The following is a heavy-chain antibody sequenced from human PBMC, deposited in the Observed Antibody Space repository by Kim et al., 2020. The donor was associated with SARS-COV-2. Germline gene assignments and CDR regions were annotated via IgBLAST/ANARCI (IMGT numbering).Heavy chain of an antibody. D-gene: IGHD3-22*01. CDR1: GYTFNAYF. Sequence: ASVKVSCKASGYTFNAYFIHWVRQAPGQGLEWMGRINPNSGAADYAHKFQGRVTMTRDTSISTMYMEMSGLRSDDTAIYYCAREDSSPDSAYDYYYYGLDVWGQGTTVTVSS. CDR3: AREDSSPDSAYDYYYYGLDV. V-gene: IGHV1-2*06. J-gene: IGHJ6*02. CDR2: INPNSGAA.